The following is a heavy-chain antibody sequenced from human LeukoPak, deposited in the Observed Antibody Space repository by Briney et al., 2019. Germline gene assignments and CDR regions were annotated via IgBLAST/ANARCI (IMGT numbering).Heavy chain of an antibody. CDR1: GYTFTGYY. CDR3: ARDRASAGYSGHYGMDV. J-gene: IGHJ6*02. CDR2: INPNSGGT. D-gene: IGHD5-12*01. Sequence: ASVKVSCKASGYTFTGYYMHWVRQAPGQGLEWMGWINPNSGGTNYAQKFQGRVTMTRDTSISTAYMKLSRLRSDDTAVYYCARDRASAGYSGHYGMDVWGQGTTVTVSS. V-gene: IGHV1-2*02.